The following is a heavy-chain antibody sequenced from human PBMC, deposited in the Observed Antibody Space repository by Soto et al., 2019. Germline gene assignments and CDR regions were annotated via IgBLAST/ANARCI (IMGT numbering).Heavy chain of an antibody. Sequence: SETLSLTCAVSGGSISSSNWWSWVRQPPGKGLEWIGEIYHSGSTNYNPSLKSRVTISVDKSKNQFSLKLSSVTAADTAVYYCASRSGSYIVYYLDYWGQGTLVTVSS. J-gene: IGHJ4*02. CDR1: GGSISSSNW. CDR3: ASRSGSYIVYYLDY. CDR2: IYHSGST. D-gene: IGHD3-10*01. V-gene: IGHV4-4*02.